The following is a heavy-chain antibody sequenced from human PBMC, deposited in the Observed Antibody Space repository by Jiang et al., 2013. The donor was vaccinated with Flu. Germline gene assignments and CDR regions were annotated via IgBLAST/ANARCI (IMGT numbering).Heavy chain of an antibody. CDR3: ARSMGLSFWSGYSSSSYFDY. Sequence: ETLSLTCTVSGGSISSYYWSWIRQPPGKGLEWIGYIYYSGSTNYNPSLKSRVTISVDTSKNQFSLKLSSVTAADTAVYYCARSMGLSFWSGYSSSSYFDYWGQGTLVTVSS. V-gene: IGHV4-59*12. CDR1: GGSISSYY. CDR2: IYYSGST. J-gene: IGHJ4*02. D-gene: IGHD3-3*01.